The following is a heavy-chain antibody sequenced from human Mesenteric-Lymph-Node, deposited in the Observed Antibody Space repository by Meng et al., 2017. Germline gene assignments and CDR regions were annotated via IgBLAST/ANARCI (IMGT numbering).Heavy chain of an antibody. D-gene: IGHD3-10*01. CDR3: ARVPQDFVGEPQYYYGMDV. CDR2: IIPIFGTA. J-gene: IGHJ6*02. V-gene: IGHV1-69*06. CDR1: GGTFSSYA. Sequence: SVKVSCKASGGTFSSYAISWVRQAPGQGLEWMGGIIPIFGTANYAQKFQGRVTITADKSTSTAYMELSSLRSEDTAVYYCARVPQDFVGEPQYYYGMDVWGQGTTVTVSS.